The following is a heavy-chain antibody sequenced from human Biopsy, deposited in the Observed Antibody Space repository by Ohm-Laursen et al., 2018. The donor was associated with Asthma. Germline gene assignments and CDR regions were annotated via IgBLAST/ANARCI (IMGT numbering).Heavy chain of an antibody. CDR2: ISGSGGST. CDR3: ATFPYGDYLPLDY. V-gene: IGHV3-23*01. Sequence: SLRLSCTASGFTFSSYAMSWLRQAPGKGLEWVSAISGSGGSTYYADSVKGRFTISRDNSKNTLYLQMNSLRAEDTAVYYCATFPYGDYLPLDYWGQGTLVTVSS. J-gene: IGHJ4*02. CDR1: GFTFSSYA. D-gene: IGHD4-17*01.